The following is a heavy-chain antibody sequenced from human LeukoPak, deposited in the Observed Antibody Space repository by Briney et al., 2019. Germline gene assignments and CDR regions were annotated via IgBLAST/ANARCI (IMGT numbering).Heavy chain of an antibody. V-gene: IGHV1-3*01. J-gene: IGHJ6*02. D-gene: IGHD3-16*01. CDR3: ASRAGGYDHGMDV. CDR2: IDGGNGNI. Sequence: ASVKVSCKASGYTFTYYGMHWVRQAPGQRPEWMGWIDGGNGNIEYSQKFQGRLSITRDTSATTDFMELSSLRSEDSAVYCCASRAGGYDHGMDVWGQGTTVTVSS. CDR1: GYTFTYYG.